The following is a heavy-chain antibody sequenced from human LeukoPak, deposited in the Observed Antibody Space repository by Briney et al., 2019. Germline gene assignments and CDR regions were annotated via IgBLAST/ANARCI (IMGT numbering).Heavy chain of an antibody. J-gene: IGHJ6*03. D-gene: IGHD6-13*01. CDR3: ARDPRSSSWYRLRYYYYYMDV. Sequence: GGSLRLSCAASGFTVSSNYMSWVRQAPGKGLEWVSVIYSGGSTYYADSVKGLFTISRDNSKNTLYLQMNSLRAEDTAVYYCARDPRSSSWYRLRYYYYYMDVWGKGTTVTVSS. CDR1: GFTVSSNY. V-gene: IGHV3-53*01. CDR2: IYSGGST.